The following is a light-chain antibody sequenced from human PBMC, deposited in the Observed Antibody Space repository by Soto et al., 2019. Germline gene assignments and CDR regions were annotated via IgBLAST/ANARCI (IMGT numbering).Light chain of an antibody. CDR3: QQRSNLPPWT. CDR1: QSVSSY. Sequence: EIVLTQSPATLYLSPGERATLSCRASQSVSSYLAWYQQKPGQAPRLLIYDASNRATGIPARFSGSVSGTDFTLPSSSLDPEDFAVYYCQQRSNLPPWTFGQGTKVEIK. V-gene: IGKV3-11*01. CDR2: DAS. J-gene: IGKJ1*01.